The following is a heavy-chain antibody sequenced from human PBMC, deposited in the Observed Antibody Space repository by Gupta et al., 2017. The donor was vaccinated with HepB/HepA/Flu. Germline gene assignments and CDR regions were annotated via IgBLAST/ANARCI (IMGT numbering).Heavy chain of an antibody. V-gene: IGHV3-74*01. CDR2: INSDGSST. CDR3: ASHPPWRPVGAGPWTDY. J-gene: IGHJ4*02. Sequence: EVQLVESGGGLVQPGGSLRLSCAASGFTFSRYWMHWVRQAPGKGLVWVSRINSDGSSTSYADSVKGRFTISRDNAKNTLYLQMNSLRAEDTAVYYCASHPPWRPVGAGPWTDYWGQGTLVTVSS. CDR1: GFTFSRYW. D-gene: IGHD1-26*01.